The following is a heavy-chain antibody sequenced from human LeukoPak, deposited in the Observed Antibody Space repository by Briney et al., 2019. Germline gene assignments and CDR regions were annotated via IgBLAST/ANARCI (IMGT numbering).Heavy chain of an antibody. CDR1: GYNFTSYW. J-gene: IGHJ3*02. Sequence: GESLKISCKGSGYNFTSYWIGWVRQLPGKGLEWKGIIYPGDSDTRYSPSFQGQVTISADKSISTAYLQWSSLKASDTAMYYCARQRASGIAAALIAFDIWGQGTMVTVSS. V-gene: IGHV5-51*01. CDR2: IYPGDSDT. D-gene: IGHD6-13*01. CDR3: ARQRASGIAAALIAFDI.